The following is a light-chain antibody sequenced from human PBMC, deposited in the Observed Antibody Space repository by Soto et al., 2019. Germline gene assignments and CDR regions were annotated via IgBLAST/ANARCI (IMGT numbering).Light chain of an antibody. J-gene: IGKJ4*01. CDR3: QQYGSSVLT. CDR2: GAS. Sequence: EIVLTQSPDTLSLSPGERATLSCRASQSVSTNSLAWYQQKPGQAPRPLIYGASSRVTGTPDRFSGSGSGIDFTLFISRLEPEDFAVYYCQQYGSSVLTFGGGTKVEIK. CDR1: QSVSTNS. V-gene: IGKV3-20*01.